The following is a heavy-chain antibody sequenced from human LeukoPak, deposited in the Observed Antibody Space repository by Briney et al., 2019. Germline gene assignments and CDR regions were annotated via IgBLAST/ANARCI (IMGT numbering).Heavy chain of an antibody. J-gene: IGHJ6*03. Sequence: PSETLSLTCTVSGDSVTTTNFYWCWIRQAPGKGLEWIGSLYYGVNTYYKPSLKSRVTISVDTSLNQFSLILTSVTAADTGVYYCARLRVQQLASSYYMDVWGKGTTVTVSS. V-gene: IGHV4-39*01. D-gene: IGHD6-13*01. CDR3: ARLRVQQLASSYYMDV. CDR2: LYYGVNT. CDR1: GDSVTTTNFY.